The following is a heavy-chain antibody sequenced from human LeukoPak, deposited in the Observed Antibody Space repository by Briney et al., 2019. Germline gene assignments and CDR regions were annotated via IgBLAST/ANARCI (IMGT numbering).Heavy chain of an antibody. Sequence: ASVKVSCKASNNTLSNNGITWVRQAPGQGLEWMGWISGYNTYTTYAQKFQDRVTMTKDTSISTAYMELSSLRSEDTAVYYCARDDSSSSGWASFDYWGQGTLVTVSS. CDR1: NNTLSNNG. V-gene: IGHV1-18*01. CDR3: ARDDSSSSGWASFDY. D-gene: IGHD6-6*01. CDR2: ISGYNTYT. J-gene: IGHJ4*02.